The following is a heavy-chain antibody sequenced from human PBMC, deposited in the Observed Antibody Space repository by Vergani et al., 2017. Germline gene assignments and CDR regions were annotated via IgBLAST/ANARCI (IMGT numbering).Heavy chain of an antibody. CDR1: GFSFGNCA. CDR2: ISYDGTEK. Sequence: QVKLEESGGGVVQPGRSLRLSCAASGFSFGNCAMHWVRQAPGKGLEWVGVISYDGTEKKYADSVNGRFTISRDNSQNTVNLQMNSLRVDDTAVYYCAKDLGGCNSISCSYYMDVWGKGTTVTVSS. V-gene: IGHV3-30-3*01. J-gene: IGHJ6*03. CDR3: AKDLGGCNSISCSYYMDV. D-gene: IGHD2/OR15-2a*01.